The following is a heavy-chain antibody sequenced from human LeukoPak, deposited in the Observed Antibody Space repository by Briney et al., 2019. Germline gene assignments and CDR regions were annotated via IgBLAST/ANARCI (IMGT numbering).Heavy chain of an antibody. CDR2: VYYIGST. D-gene: IGHD5-12*01. CDR1: GGSIISNTYY. Sequence: SETLSLTCTVSGGSIISNTYYWGWVRQPPGKGLEWIATVYYIGSTYYNPSLKSRVTISVDTSKNQFSLKLSSVTAADTAVYYCAGDRSVVYSGYDYNYYYGMDVWGQGTTVTVSS. V-gene: IGHV4-39*07. CDR3: AGDRSVVYSGYDYNYYYGMDV. J-gene: IGHJ6*02.